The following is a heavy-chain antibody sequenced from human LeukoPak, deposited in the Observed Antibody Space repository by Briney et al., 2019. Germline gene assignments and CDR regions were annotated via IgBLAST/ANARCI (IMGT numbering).Heavy chain of an antibody. CDR3: ARDDCSTTPCYAY. V-gene: IGHV3-33*01. CDR1: GFTFTNYG. D-gene: IGHD2-2*01. J-gene: IGHJ4*02. Sequence: GGSLRLSCTTSGFTFTNYGINWVRQAPGKGLEWVAAIWYDGSKTSYTDSVKGRFTVSRDISKNTVYLQMNGLKAEDTAAYYCARDDCSTTPCYAYWGQGTLVTVSS. CDR2: IWYDGSKT.